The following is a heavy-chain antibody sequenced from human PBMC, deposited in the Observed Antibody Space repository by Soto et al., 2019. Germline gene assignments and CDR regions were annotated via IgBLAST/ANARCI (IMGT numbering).Heavy chain of an antibody. J-gene: IGHJ6*02. CDR1: GGCFSGYY. D-gene: IGHD1-20*01. V-gene: IGHV4-34*01. Sequence: SETLSLTCAVYGGCFSGYYWSCIRQPPGKCLEWIGEINHSGSTNYNPSLKSRVTISVDTSKNKFSLKLRSVTAADTAVYYCARTRVTGTERYYYYGMDVWGQGTTVTVSS. CDR3: ARTRVTGTERYYYYGMDV. CDR2: INHSGST.